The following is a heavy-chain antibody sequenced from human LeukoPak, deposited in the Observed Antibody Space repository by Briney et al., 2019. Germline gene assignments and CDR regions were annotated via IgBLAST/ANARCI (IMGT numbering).Heavy chain of an antibody. CDR3: ATLLGSNYYDSSGYPDY. CDR1: GYTFTSYY. D-gene: IGHD3-22*01. J-gene: IGHJ4*02. Sequence: GASVQVSCKASGYTFTSYYMHWVRQAPGQGLEWMGIINPSGGSTSYAQKFQGRVTMTRDTSTSTVYMELSSLRSEDTAVYYCATLLGSNYYDSSGYPDYWGQGTLVTVSS. V-gene: IGHV1-46*01. CDR2: INPSGGST.